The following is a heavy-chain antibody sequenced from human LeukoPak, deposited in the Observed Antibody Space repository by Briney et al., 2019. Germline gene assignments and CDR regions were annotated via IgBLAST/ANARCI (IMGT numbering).Heavy chain of an antibody. Sequence: GGSLRLSCAASGFTFSSYNMNWVRQAPGKGLEWVSYISPSSSRIDYAASVRGRFTISRDNAKSSLYLQMNSLSTDDTAVHYCARMNYVSSGWGAPFDDWGQGTLVTVSS. CDR1: GFTFSSYN. CDR3: ARMNYVSSGWGAPFDD. V-gene: IGHV3-48*04. CDR2: ISPSSSRI. J-gene: IGHJ4*02. D-gene: IGHD1-7*01.